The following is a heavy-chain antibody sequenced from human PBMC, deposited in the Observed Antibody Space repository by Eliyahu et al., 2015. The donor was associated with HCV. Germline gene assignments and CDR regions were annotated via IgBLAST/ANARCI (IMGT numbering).Heavy chain of an antibody. Sequence: QVQLQEAGPGLVKPSETLSLTCAVPGGSISSCYXXWXRQPAGKGLEWIGRIYTSGSTNYNLSLKSRVTMSVDTSKNQFSLKLSSVTAADTAVYYCARDSGYGDYEDYYYYYGMDVWGQGTTVTVSS. CDR2: IYTSGST. V-gene: IGHV4-4*07. CDR1: GGSISSCY. CDR3: ARDSGYGDYEDYYYYYGMDV. J-gene: IGHJ6*02. D-gene: IGHD4-17*01.